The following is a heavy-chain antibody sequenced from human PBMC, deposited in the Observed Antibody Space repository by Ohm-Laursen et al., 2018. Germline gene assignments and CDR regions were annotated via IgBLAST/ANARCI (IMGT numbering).Heavy chain of an antibody. CDR3: AKMNYGDYYYYGMDV. V-gene: IGHV3-23*01. D-gene: IGHD4/OR15-4a*01. Sequence: SLRLSCAASGFTFSSNAMSWVRQAPGKGLEWVSAISGSGDGAYYADSVKGRFTISRDNSKNMLYLQMNSLRAEDTAVYYCAKMNYGDYYYYGMDVWGQGTTVTVSS. CDR1: GFTFSSNA. J-gene: IGHJ6*02. CDR2: ISGSGDGA.